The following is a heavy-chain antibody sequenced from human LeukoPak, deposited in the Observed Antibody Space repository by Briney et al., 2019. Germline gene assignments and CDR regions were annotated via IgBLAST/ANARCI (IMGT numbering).Heavy chain of an antibody. CDR2: IYYSGST. CDR3: ARDTDTGAIDY. J-gene: IGHJ4*02. CDR1: GGSISNYS. V-gene: IGHV4-59*01. Sequence: SETLSLTCTVSGGSISNYSWSWIRQPPGKGLEWIGYIYYSGSTNYNPSLKSRVTISVDTSKNQFSLKLSSVTAADTAVYYYARDTDTGAIDYWGQGTLVTVSS. D-gene: IGHD3-10*01.